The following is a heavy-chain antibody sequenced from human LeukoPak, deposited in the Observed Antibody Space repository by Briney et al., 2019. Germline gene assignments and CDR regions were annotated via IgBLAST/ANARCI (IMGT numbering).Heavy chain of an antibody. D-gene: IGHD1-26*01. J-gene: IGHJ4*02. Sequence: GGSLRLSCAASGFTFDDYAMHWVRQTPEKGLEWVSGISWNSGSVVYADSVKGRFTISRDNAKNSLYLQMNSLRREDTALYYCARRATTRHLNYRGQGTLVTVSS. V-gene: IGHV3-9*01. CDR2: ISWNSGSV. CDR1: GFTFDDYA. CDR3: ARRATTRHLNY.